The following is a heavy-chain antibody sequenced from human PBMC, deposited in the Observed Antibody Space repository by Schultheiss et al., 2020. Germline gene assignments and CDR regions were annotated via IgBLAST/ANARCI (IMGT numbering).Heavy chain of an antibody. CDR1: GGSISSGGYY. Sequence: SETLSLTCTVSGGSISSGGYYWSWIRQPAGKGLEWIGRIYTSGSTNYNPSLKSRVTMSVDTSKNQFSLKLSSVTAADTAVYYCARAHGDYDYWGQGTLVTVSS. J-gene: IGHJ4*02. D-gene: IGHD4-17*01. V-gene: IGHV4-61*02. CDR3: ARAHGDYDY. CDR2: IYTSGST.